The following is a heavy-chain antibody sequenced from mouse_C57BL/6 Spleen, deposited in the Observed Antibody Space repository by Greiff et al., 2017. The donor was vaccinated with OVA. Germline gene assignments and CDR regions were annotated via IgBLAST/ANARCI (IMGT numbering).Heavy chain of an antibody. V-gene: IGHV3-6*01. D-gene: IGHD1-1*02. Sequence: VQLQESGPGLVKPSQSLSLTCSVTGYSITSGYYWNWIRQFPGNKLEWMGYISYDGSNNYNPSLKNRISITLDTSTNQYFLKLNSVTTEDTATYYWASDGIRFAYWGQGTLVTVSA. CDR1: GYSITSGYY. CDR3: ASDGIRFAY. CDR2: ISYDGSN. J-gene: IGHJ3*01.